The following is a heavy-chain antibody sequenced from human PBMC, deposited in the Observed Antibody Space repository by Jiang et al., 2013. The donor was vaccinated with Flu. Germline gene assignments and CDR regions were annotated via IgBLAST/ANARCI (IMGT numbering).Heavy chain of an antibody. Sequence: KVSCKASGGTFSSYAISWVRQAPGQGLEWMGGIIPIFGTANYAQKFQGRVTITADESTSTAYMELSSLRSEDTAVYYCARENRYYDSSGYYNFDYWGQGTLVTVSS. CDR2: IIPIFGTA. D-gene: IGHD3-22*01. V-gene: IGHV1-69*01. J-gene: IGHJ4*02. CDR3: ARENRYYDSSGYYNFDY. CDR1: GGTFSSYA.